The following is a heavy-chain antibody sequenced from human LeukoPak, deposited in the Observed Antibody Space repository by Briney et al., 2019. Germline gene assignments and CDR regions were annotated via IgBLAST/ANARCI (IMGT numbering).Heavy chain of an antibody. Sequence: GGSLRLSCAASGFTFDDYAMHWVRQAPGKGLEWVSGISWNSGSIGYADSVKGRFTISRDNAKNSLYLQMNSLRAEDMALYYCAKDFYSSSWYYFDYLGQGTLVTVSS. CDR1: GFTFDDYA. D-gene: IGHD6-13*01. CDR2: ISWNSGSI. V-gene: IGHV3-9*03. J-gene: IGHJ4*02. CDR3: AKDFYSSSWYYFDY.